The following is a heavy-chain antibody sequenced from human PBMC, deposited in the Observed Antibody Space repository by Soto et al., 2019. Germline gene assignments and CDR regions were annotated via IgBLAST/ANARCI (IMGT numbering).Heavy chain of an antibody. J-gene: IGHJ5*02. CDR2: ISAYNGNT. V-gene: IGHV1-18*04. D-gene: IGHD2-15*01. CDR3: ARGSFCSGGSCYVNNWFDP. Sequence: ASVKVSCKASGYTFTSYGISWVRQAPGQGLEWMGWISAYNGNTNYAQKLQGRVTMTTDTSTSTAYMELRSLRSDDTAVYYCARGSFCSGGSCYVNNWFDPWGQEPWSPSPQ. CDR1: GYTFTSYG.